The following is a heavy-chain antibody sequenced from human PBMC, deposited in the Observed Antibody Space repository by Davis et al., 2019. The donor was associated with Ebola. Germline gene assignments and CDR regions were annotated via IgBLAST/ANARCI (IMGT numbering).Heavy chain of an antibody. CDR1: GFTFSTYA. CDR3: AKAGYSSGWAPFDY. J-gene: IGHJ4*02. CDR2: ISGSGGST. V-gene: IGHV3-23*01. Sequence: AGSLRLSCAASGFTFSTYAMSWVRQAPGKGLEWVSAISGSGGSTYYADSVKGRFTISRDNSKNTLYLQMNSLRAEDTAVYYCAKAGYSSGWAPFDYWGQGTLVTVSS. D-gene: IGHD6-19*01.